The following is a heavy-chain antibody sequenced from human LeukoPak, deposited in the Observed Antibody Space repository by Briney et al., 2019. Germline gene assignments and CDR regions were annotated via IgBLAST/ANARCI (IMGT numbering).Heavy chain of an antibody. Sequence: SETLSLTCTVSGGSISSYYWSWIRQPPGKGLEWIGYIYYSGSTNYNPSLKSRVTISVDTSKNQFSLKLSSVTAADTAVYYCARVTYRGWYLDLWGRGTLVTVSS. CDR3: ARVTYRGWYLDL. CDR2: IYYSGST. J-gene: IGHJ2*01. V-gene: IGHV4-59*01. CDR1: GGSISSYY. D-gene: IGHD3-16*02.